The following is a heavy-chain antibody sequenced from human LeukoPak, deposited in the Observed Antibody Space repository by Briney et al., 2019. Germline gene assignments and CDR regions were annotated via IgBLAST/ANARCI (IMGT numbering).Heavy chain of an antibody. J-gene: IGHJ4*02. Sequence: GASVKVSCKASGCTFTNYDINWVRQASGQGLEWMGWMNPNSGNTGSAQKFQGRVTMTSNTSISTAYMELSSLRSEDTAVYYCARGLRREQQLLRAFDYWGQGTPVTVSS. CDR1: GCTFTNYD. CDR3: ARGLRREQQLLRAFDY. D-gene: IGHD6-13*01. V-gene: IGHV1-8*01. CDR2: MNPNSGNT.